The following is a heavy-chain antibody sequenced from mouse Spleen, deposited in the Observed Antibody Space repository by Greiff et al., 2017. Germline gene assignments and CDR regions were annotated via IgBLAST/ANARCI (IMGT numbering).Heavy chain of an antibody. D-gene: IGHD1-1*01. J-gene: IGHJ2*01. CDR3: TRRYYYGSSYYFDY. Sequence: VQRVESGAELVRPGASVTLSCKASGYTFTDYEMHWVKQTPVHGLEWIGAIDPETGGTAYNQKFKGKAILTADKSSSTAYMELRSLTSEDSAVYYCTRRYYYGSSYYFDYWGQGTTLTVSS. CDR2: IDPETGGT. CDR1: GYTFTDYE. V-gene: IGHV1-15*01.